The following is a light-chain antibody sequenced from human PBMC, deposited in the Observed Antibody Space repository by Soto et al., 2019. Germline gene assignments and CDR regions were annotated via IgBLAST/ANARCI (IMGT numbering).Light chain of an antibody. CDR2: AAS. CDR1: EDNRND. CDR3: LQDFNCPWT. Sequence: AIQMTQSPSSLSASVGDRVTITCRTSEDNRNDLGWYQQKPGKTTKLLIFAASSLQSGVPSRFSGSGSGTDFTLTISSLQPEDFATYYCLQDFNCPWTFGQGTKVEIE. V-gene: IGKV1-6*01. J-gene: IGKJ1*01.